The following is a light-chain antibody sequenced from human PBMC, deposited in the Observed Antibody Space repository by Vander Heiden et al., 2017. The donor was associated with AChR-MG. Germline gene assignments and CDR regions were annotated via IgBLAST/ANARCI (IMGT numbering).Light chain of an antibody. CDR1: QGMSGW. CDR2: SAS. V-gene: IGKV1-12*01. CDR3: QQANSFPRT. J-gene: IGKJ4*01. Sequence: DIQTTQSPSSVSASVGDTVTITCRASQGMSGWLAWPQQKPGKAPKNLLYSASNLEGAVPSRFSGRGYGTDFPLTIISLLPEHIAPYYCQQANSFPRTFGGGTKVAIK.